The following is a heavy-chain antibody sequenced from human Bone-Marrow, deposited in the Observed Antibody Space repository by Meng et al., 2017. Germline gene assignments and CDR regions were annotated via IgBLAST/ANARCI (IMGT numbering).Heavy chain of an antibody. J-gene: IGHJ3*02. CDR3: SKDSVQMERQDACDI. Sequence: GESLKISCAASGFTFSSYAMSWVRQAPGKGLEWVSAISGSGGSTYYADSVKGRFTISRDNSKNTLYLQMNSLRAEDTAVYYCSKDSVQMERQDACDIWGRGPM. D-gene: IGHD1-1*01. V-gene: IGHV3-23*01. CDR1: GFTFSSYA. CDR2: ISGSGGST.